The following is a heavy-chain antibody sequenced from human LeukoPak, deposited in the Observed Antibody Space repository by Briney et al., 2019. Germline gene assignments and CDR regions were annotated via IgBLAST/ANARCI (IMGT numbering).Heavy chain of an antibody. V-gene: IGHV1-18*01. CDR1: GYTFTKYG. D-gene: IGHD1-26*01. J-gene: IGHJ4*02. Sequence: ASVKVSCKASGYTFTKYGITWVRQAPGQGLEWMGWISTYNGNTNYAQKLQGRVTMTTDTSTSTAYMELSSLRSEDTAVYYCATPKPEWELLMGLLFDYWGQGTLVTVSS. CDR2: ISTYNGNT. CDR3: ATPKPEWELLMGLLFDY.